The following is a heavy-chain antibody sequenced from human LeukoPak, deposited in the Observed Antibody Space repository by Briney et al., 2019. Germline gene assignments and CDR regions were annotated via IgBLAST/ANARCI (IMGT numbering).Heavy chain of an antibody. CDR2: IRYDGSNK. CDR3: AKDWRRIVVVGPITRHGNYMDV. V-gene: IGHV3-30*02. D-gene: IGHD2-15*01. J-gene: IGHJ6*03. Sequence: PGGSLRLSCAASGFTFSNYGMHWVRQAPGKGLERVAFIRYDGSNKYFADSLKGRFTISRDNSKNTLYLQMDSLRPEDTAVYYCAKDWRRIVVVGPITRHGNYMDVWGKGTTVTISS. CDR1: GFTFSNYG.